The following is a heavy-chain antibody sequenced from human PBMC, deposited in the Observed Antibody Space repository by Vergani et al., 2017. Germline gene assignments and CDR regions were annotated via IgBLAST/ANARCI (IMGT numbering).Heavy chain of an antibody. J-gene: IGHJ4*02. CDR3: ARGRYGYHDY. CDR2: INHSGST. V-gene: IGHV4-34*01. Sequence: QVQLPQWGAGLLKPSETLSLTCAVYGGSFSGYYWSWIRQPPGKGLEWIGEINHSGSTNYNPSLKSRVTISVDTSKNQFSLKLSSVTAADTAVYYCARGRYGYHDYWGQGTLVTVSS. D-gene: IGHD5-18*01. CDR1: GGSFSGYY.